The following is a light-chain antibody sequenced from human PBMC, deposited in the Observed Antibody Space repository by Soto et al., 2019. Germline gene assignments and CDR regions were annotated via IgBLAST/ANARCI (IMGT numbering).Light chain of an antibody. V-gene: IGKV1-27*01. CDR2: AAS. J-gene: IGKJ5*01. Sequence: DIQMTQSPSSLSASVGDRVTITCRASPGIINYLAWYQQKPGKVPKLLIYAASTLQSGVPSRFSGSGFGTEFTLTISSLQPEDVATYYCQKYNSAPPTFGQGTRLEIK. CDR1: PGIINY. CDR3: QKYNSAPPT.